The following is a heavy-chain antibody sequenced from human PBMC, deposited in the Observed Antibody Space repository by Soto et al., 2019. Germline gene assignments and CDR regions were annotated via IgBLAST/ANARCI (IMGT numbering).Heavy chain of an antibody. D-gene: IGHD6-6*01. CDR2: ISSSSSYI. V-gene: IGHV3-21*01. CDR3: ARVAATTTTIGSLDV. J-gene: IGHJ6*02. CDR1: GFTFSSYS. Sequence: WGSLRLSCAASGFTFSSYSMNWVRQAPGKGLEWVSSISSSSSYIYYADSLKGRFTISRDNAKNSLYLQMNSLRAEDTAVYYCARVAATTTTIGSLDVWGQGTTVTVSS.